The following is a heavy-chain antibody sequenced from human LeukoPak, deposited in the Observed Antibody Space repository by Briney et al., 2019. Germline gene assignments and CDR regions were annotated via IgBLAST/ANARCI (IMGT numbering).Heavy chain of an antibody. D-gene: IGHD2-2*01. CDR1: GYTFTGFY. Sequence: GASVKVSCKASGYTFTGFYIHWVRQAPGQGLEWMGWINPNSGGTKYAQRFQGRVTMTRDTSISTAYMELNSLRSDDTAVYHCARVNQLLRRGWFDPWGQGTLVTVSS. CDR2: INPNSGGT. J-gene: IGHJ5*02. CDR3: ARVNQLLRRGWFDP. V-gene: IGHV1-2*02.